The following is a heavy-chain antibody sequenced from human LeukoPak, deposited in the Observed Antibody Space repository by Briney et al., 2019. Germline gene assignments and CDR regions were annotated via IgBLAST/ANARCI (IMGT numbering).Heavy chain of an antibody. CDR2: IIPMFGTV. J-gene: IGHJ4*02. V-gene: IGHV1-69*05. Sequence: ASVKVSCKAPGGTFNNYAFSWVRQAPGQGLEWMGGIIPMFGTVSYAQKFQGRVTVTTDASTDTVYMELSSLKFEDTALCYCARDHSGYSLGYALYYFDYWGQGTLVTVSS. CDR3: ARDHSGYSLGYALYYFDY. D-gene: IGHD5-18*01. CDR1: GGTFNNYA.